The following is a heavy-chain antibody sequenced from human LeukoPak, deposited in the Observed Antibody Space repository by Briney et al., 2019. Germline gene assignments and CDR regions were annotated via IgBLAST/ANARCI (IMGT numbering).Heavy chain of an antibody. Sequence: GGSLRLSCAASGFTFSNYAMSWVRQAPGKGLEWVSLISGSGAATYYADSVKGRFTISRDNSKKTLYLQMNSLRAEDTAVYYCAKGKVNHDGALDAWGQGTLVTVSS. CDR3: AKGKVNHDGALDA. V-gene: IGHV3-23*01. D-gene: IGHD2-21*01. CDR2: ISGSGAAT. CDR1: GFTFSNYA. J-gene: IGHJ3*01.